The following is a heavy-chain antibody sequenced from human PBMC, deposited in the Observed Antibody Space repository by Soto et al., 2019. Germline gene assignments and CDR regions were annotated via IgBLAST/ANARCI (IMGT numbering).Heavy chain of an antibody. CDR1: GRSITSYY. CDR3: ARHLPYCGGDCYSLDY. V-gene: IGHV4-59*08. CDR2: IYYSAST. D-gene: IGHD2-21*02. J-gene: IGHJ4*02. Sequence: SATLSLTCAVSGRSITSYYWSWIRQPPGKGLEWFGYIYYSASTNYSPSLKSRVTISVDTSKNQFSLNLSSVTAADTAVYYCARHLPYCGGDCYSLDYWGQGTLVTVS.